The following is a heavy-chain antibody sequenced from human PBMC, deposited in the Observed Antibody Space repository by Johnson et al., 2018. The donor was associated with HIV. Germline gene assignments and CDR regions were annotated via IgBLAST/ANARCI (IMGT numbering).Heavy chain of an antibody. CDR3: ARALVGARGDDAFDI. D-gene: IGHD1-26*01. CDR1: GFTFDDYG. Sequence: VQLVESGGGLVQPGRSLRLSCVASGFTFDDYGMSWVRQAPGKGLEWVSGFNWNGGSTRYAGSVKGRFTISRDNAKESLYLQMNSLGVEDTALYYCARALVGARGDDAFDIWGQGTMVTVSS. J-gene: IGHJ3*02. V-gene: IGHV3-20*04. CDR2: FNWNGGST.